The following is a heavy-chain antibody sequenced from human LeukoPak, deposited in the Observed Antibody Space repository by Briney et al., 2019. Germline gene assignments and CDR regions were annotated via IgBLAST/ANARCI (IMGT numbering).Heavy chain of an antibody. J-gene: IGHJ4*02. D-gene: IGHD5-18*01. CDR2: ISAYNGNT. V-gene: IGHV1-18*01. CDR3: ARAGRGYSYGYSDY. Sequence: ASVTVSCKASGYTFTSYGISWVRQAPGQGLEWMGWISAYNGNTNYAQKLQGRVTMTTDTSTSTAYMELRSLRSDDTAVYYCARAGRGYSYGYSDYWGQGTLVTVSS. CDR1: GYTFTSYG.